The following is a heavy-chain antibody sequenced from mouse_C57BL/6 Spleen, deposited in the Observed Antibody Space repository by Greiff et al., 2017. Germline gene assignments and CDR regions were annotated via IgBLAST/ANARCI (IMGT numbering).Heavy chain of an antibody. CDR1: GYTFTSYW. Sequence: QVQLKQPGAELVMPGASVKLSCKASGYTFTSYWMHWVKQRPGQGLEWIGEIDPSDSYTNYNQKFKGKSTLTVDKSSSTAYMQLSSLTSEDSAVYYCARSKGTTVVYFDYWGQGTTLTVSS. J-gene: IGHJ2*01. CDR2: IDPSDSYT. D-gene: IGHD1-1*01. V-gene: IGHV1-69*01. CDR3: ARSKGTTVVYFDY.